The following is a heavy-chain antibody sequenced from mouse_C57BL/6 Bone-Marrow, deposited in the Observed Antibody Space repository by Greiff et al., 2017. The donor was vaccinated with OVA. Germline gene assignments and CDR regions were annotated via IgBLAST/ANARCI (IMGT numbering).Heavy chain of an antibody. Sequence: ESGPGLVKPSQSLSLTCSVTGYSITSGYYWNWNRQFPENKLEWMGFISYDGSNNYNPSLKNRISITRDTSKNQFFLKLNSVTTEDTATYYCARDKNYGSSVSYGYFDVWGTGTTVTVSS. D-gene: IGHD1-1*01. CDR2: ISYDGSN. J-gene: IGHJ1*03. CDR3: ARDKNYGSSVSYGYFDV. CDR1: GYSITSGYY. V-gene: IGHV3-6*01.